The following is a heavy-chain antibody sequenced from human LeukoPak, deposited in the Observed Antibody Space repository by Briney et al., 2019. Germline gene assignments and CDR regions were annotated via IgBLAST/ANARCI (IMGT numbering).Heavy chain of an antibody. CDR3: AKGRTPDY. Sequence: GGSLRLSCAASGFTFSSCAMHWVRQAPGKGLEWVAVISYDGSNKYYADSVKGRFTISRDNSKNTLYLQMNSLRAEDTAVYYCAKGRTPDYWGQGTLVTVSS. D-gene: IGHD2-15*01. J-gene: IGHJ4*02. CDR1: GFTFSSCA. CDR2: ISYDGSNK. V-gene: IGHV3-30-3*01.